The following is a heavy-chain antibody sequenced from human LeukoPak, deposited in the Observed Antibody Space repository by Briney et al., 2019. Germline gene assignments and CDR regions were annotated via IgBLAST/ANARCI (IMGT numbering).Heavy chain of an antibody. CDR1: GFTFSSYG. D-gene: IGHD6-19*01. J-gene: IGHJ4*02. Sequence: GGSLRLSCAASGFTFSSYGMHWVRQAPGKGLEWVAFIRYDGSNKYYADSVKGRFTISRDNSKNTLYLQMNSLRAEDTAVYYCAKDRNSSGWYEGYWGQGTLVTVSS. CDR2: IRYDGSNK. V-gene: IGHV3-30*02. CDR3: AKDRNSSGWYEGY.